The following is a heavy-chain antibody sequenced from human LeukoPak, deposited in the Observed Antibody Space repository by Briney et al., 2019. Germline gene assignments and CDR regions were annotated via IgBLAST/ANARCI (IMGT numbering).Heavy chain of an antibody. CDR3: AKGYCSSTSCYFNWFDP. D-gene: IGHD2-2*01. CDR1: GFTFSSYG. Sequence: GGSLRLSCAASGFTFSSYGMHWVRQAPGKGLEWGAVISYDGSNKYYADSVKGRFTISRDNSKNTLYLQMNSLRAEDTAVYYCAKGYCSSTSCYFNWFDPWGQGTLVTASS. V-gene: IGHV3-30*18. CDR2: ISYDGSNK. J-gene: IGHJ5*02.